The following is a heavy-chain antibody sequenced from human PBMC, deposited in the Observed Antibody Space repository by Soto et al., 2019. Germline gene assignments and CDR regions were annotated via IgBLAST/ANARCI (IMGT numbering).Heavy chain of an antibody. D-gene: IGHD2-15*01. J-gene: IGHJ4*02. V-gene: IGHV1-46*01. CDR2: INPSGGST. Sequence: ASVKVSCKASGYTFTSYYMHWVRQAPGQGLEWMGIINPSGGSTSYAQKFQGRVTMTRDTSTSTVYMELSSLRSEDTAVYYCARDDGYCSGGSCYGGHGVTTAFDYWGQGTLVTVSS. CDR1: GYTFTSYY. CDR3: ARDDGYCSGGSCYGGHGVTTAFDY.